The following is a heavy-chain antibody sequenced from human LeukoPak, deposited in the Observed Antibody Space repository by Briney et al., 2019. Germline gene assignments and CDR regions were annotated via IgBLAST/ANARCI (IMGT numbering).Heavy chain of an antibody. CDR2: IYYSGST. Sequence: PSEPLSLTCTVSGGSISSYYWSWIRQPPGKGLEWIGYIYYSGSTNYNPSLKSRVTISVDTSKNQFSLRLSAVTAADTAVYYGARLGWERRDYFDYWGQGTLVTVSS. D-gene: IGHD1-26*01. CDR1: GGSISSYY. J-gene: IGHJ4*02. V-gene: IGHV4-59*08. CDR3: ARLGWERRDYFDY.